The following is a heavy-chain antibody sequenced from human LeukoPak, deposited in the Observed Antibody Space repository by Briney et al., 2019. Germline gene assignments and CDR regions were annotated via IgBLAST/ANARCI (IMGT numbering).Heavy chain of an antibody. CDR2: IYYSGST. V-gene: IGHV4-59*08. Sequence: SETLSLTCTVSGGSISSYYWSWIRQPPGKGLEWIGYIYYSGSTSYNPSLKSRVTISVDTSKNQFSLKLSSVTAADTAVYYCARQRRGMDVWGQGTTVTVSS. CDR1: GGSISSYY. CDR3: ARQRRGMDV. J-gene: IGHJ6*02.